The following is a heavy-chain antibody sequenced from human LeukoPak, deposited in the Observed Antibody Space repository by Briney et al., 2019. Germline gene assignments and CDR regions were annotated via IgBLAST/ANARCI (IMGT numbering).Heavy chain of an antibody. J-gene: IGHJ4*02. Sequence: GGSLRLSCAASGFTFYDYAMHWVRHAPGKGLEWVSGISWNSGSIVYADSVKGRFTISRDNAKNSLYLQMNSLRAEDTALYYCAKSGSSGYYYYDYWGQGTLVTVSS. CDR1: GFTFYDYA. D-gene: IGHD3-22*01. V-gene: IGHV3-9*01. CDR3: AKSGSSGYYYYDY. CDR2: ISWNSGSI.